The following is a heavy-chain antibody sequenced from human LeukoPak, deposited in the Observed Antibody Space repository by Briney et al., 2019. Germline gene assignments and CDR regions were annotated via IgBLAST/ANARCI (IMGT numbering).Heavy chain of an antibody. CDR1: GYTFTGYY. V-gene: IGHV1-2*02. CDR3: ARSSGWYFDY. Sequence: ASVKVSCKASGYTFTGYYMHWVRQAPGQGLGWMGWMNPNSGGTNYAQKFQGRVTMTRDTSISAAYMELSRLRSDDTAVFYCARSSGWYFDYWGQGTLVTVSS. J-gene: IGHJ4*02. CDR2: MNPNSGGT. D-gene: IGHD6-19*01.